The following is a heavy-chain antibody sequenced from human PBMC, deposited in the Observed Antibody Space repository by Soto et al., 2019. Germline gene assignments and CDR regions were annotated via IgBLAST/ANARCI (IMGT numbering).Heavy chain of an antibody. CDR3: ARGYCSSTSCYFSGVNWFDP. V-gene: IGHV4-34*01. Sequence: QVQLQQWGAGLLKPSETLSLTCAVYGGSFSGYYWSWIRQPPGKGLEWIGEINHSGSTNYNPSLMRRFTLAVDTSKNQFSLKLSSVTAADTDMYYCARGYCSSTSCYFSGVNWFDPWGQGTLVTVSS. CDR2: INHSGST. D-gene: IGHD2-2*01. CDR1: GGSFSGYY. J-gene: IGHJ5*02.